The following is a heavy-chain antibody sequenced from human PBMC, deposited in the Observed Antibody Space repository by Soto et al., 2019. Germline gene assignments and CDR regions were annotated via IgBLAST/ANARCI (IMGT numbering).Heavy chain of an antibody. Sequence: ASVRVSCKASGYTFTSYGISWVRQAPGQGLEWMGWISAYNGNTNYAQKLQGRVTMTTDTSTSTAYMELRSLRSDDTAVYYCARDHRAVAGTGFDYWGQGTLVTVSS. V-gene: IGHV1-18*01. CDR2: ISAYNGNT. CDR1: GYTFTSYG. J-gene: IGHJ4*02. CDR3: ARDHRAVAGTGFDY. D-gene: IGHD6-19*01.